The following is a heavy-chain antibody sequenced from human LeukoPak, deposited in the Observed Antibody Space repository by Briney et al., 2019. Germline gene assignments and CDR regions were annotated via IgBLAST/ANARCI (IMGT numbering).Heavy chain of an antibody. CDR2: AYNSGST. D-gene: IGHD6-19*01. Sequence: SETLSLTCTVSGGSISSDYWSWIRQPPGKGPEWIGYAYNSGSTNYNPSLKSRVTISLDTSKNQFSLRLSSVTAADTAVYYCARRSSSGWYFDYWGQGTLVTVSS. V-gene: IGHV4-59*08. CDR3: ARRSSSGWYFDY. J-gene: IGHJ4*02. CDR1: GGSISSDY.